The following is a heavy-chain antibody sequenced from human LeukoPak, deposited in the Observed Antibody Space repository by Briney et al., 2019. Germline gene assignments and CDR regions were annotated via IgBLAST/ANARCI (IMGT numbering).Heavy chain of an antibody. Sequence: PSETLSLTCAVSGGSISSGGYSWSWIRQPPGKGLEWIGYIYHSGSTYYNPSLKSRVTISVDRSKNQFSLKLSSVTAADTAVYYCARVLGYCSGGSCDAFDIWGQGTMVTVSS. V-gene: IGHV4-30-2*01. D-gene: IGHD2-15*01. CDR1: GGSISSGGYS. CDR3: ARVLGYCSGGSCDAFDI. CDR2: IYHSGST. J-gene: IGHJ3*02.